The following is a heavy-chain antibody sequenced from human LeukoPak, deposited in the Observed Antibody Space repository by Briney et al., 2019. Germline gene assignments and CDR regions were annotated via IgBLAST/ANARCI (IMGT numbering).Heavy chain of an antibody. J-gene: IGHJ4*02. V-gene: IGHV4-39*01. D-gene: IGHD3-10*01. CDR1: GGSVSSSSYY. CDR2: IFYSGNA. Sequence: SETLSLTCTVSGGSVSSSSYYWGWIRQPPGKGLEWIGSIFYSGNAYYNPSLKSRVTISVDTSKNQFSLKLSSVTAADTAVYYCARGRDYSGSAELLWWGQGTLVTVSS. CDR3: ARGRDYSGSAELLW.